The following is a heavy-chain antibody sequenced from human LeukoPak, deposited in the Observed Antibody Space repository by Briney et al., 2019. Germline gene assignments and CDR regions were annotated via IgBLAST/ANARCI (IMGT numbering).Heavy chain of an antibody. CDR1: GFTFSNFA. D-gene: IGHD4-17*01. CDR2: ISGGGGST. J-gene: IGHJ4*02. V-gene: IGHV3-23*01. CDR3: AKVRMTTVIDFDY. Sequence: GGSLGLSCAASGFTFSNFAMSWVRQAPGKGLEWVSDISGGGGSTSYADSVKGRFTISRDNSKNTLYLQMNSLRAEDTAVYYCAKVRMTTVIDFDYWGQGTLVTVSS.